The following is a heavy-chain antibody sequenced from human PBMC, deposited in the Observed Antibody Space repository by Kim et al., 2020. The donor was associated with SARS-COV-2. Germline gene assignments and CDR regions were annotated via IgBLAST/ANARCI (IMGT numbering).Heavy chain of an antibody. J-gene: IGHJ4*02. V-gene: IGHV3-7*05. CDR3: AREPSAESS. CDR1: GFSIGSEW. Sequence: GGSLRLSCAASGFSIGSEWMSWVRQAPGKGPEWVANINRDGSVRNYRESVRGRFSISRDDAENSLYLQMNSLRAEDTAVYYCAREPSAESSWGQGTLVIVSS. CDR2: INRDGSVR.